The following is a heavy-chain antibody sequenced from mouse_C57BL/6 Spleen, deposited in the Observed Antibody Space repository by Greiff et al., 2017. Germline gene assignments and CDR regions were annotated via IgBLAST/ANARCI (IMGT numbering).Heavy chain of an antibody. CDR2: INPSNGCT. J-gene: IGHJ4*01. CDR3: AKESPLISPVVATGALDY. CDR1: GYTFTSYW. Sequence: QVQLQQPGTELVKPGASVKLSCKASGYTFTSYWMHWVKQRPGQGLEWIGNINPSNGCTKYNEKFKSKATLTVDKSSSTASMQLSSLTSEDSAVYSCAKESPLISPVVATGALDYWGQGTSLTVSS. D-gene: IGHD1-1*01. V-gene: IGHV1-53*01.